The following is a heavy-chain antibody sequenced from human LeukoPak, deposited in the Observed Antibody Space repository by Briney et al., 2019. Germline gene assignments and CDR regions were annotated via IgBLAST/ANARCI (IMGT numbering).Heavy chain of an antibody. J-gene: IGHJ4*02. CDR3: AKGGVVGTRYYFDS. D-gene: IGHD2-15*01. CDR2: ISYDGSIK. Sequence: GGSLRLSCTASGFTFTNYGIHWVRQAPGKGLEWVGLISYDGSIKYYADSVKGRFTISRDNSKNTLYLQMNSLRPEDTAVYYCAKGGVVGTRYYFDSWGQGTLVTVSS. CDR1: GFTFTNYG. V-gene: IGHV3-30*18.